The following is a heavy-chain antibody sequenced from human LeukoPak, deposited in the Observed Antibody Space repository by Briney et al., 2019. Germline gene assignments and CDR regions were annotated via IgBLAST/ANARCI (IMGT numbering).Heavy chain of an antibody. CDR2: ISYDGSNK. CDR1: GFTFSSYG. D-gene: IGHD3-22*01. J-gene: IGHJ3*02. V-gene: IGHV3-30*03. Sequence: GGSLGLSCAASGFTFSSYGMHWVRQAPGKGLEWVAVISYDGSNKYYADSVKGRFTISRDNSKNTLYLQMNSLRAEDTAVYYCARVGGYYDSSGYYSTLGAFDIWGQGTMVTVSS. CDR3: ARVGGYYDSSGYYSTLGAFDI.